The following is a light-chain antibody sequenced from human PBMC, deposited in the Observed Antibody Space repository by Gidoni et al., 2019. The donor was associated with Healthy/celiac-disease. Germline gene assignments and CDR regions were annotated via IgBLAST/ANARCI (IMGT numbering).Light chain of an antibody. CDR3: QQYYSTLLFT. CDR2: WAS. J-gene: IGKJ3*01. V-gene: IGKV4-1*01. Sequence: DIVMTQSPDSLAVSLGERATINCKSSQSVLYSSNNKNYLAWYQQKPGQPPKLLIYWASNRESGVPDRFSGSGSGTDFTLTISSLQAEDVAVYYCQQYYSTLLFTFXPXTKVDIK. CDR1: QSVLYSSNNKNY.